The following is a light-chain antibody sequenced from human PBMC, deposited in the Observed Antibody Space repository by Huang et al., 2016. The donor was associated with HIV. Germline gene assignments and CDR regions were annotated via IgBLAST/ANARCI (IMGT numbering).Light chain of an antibody. V-gene: IGKV3-20*01. Sequence: EIVLTQSPGTLSLSPGERATLSCRTSQSVSSSYLAWHQHKPGQAPRLLIYGSSSRAPGIPDRFSGSGSGADVTPTSSRLEPEVFAEYYYQQDGSSPLTFGQGTKVEIK. CDR1: QSVSSSY. CDR3: QQDGSSPLT. J-gene: IGKJ1*01. CDR2: GSS.